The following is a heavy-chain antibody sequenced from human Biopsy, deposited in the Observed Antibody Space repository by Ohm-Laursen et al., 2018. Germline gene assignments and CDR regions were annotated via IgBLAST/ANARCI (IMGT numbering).Heavy chain of an antibody. Sequence: SETLSLTCTLSGDSMTRSYWSWIRQSPGKGLEWIGHVFDRGTTNYTPSVRSRVTMSEDTSKEQFSLKMTSVTAADTAIYYCAHGSGSYYKWDFWGRGILVTVSS. V-gene: IGHV4-59*08. J-gene: IGHJ4*02. CDR1: GDSMTRSY. D-gene: IGHD3-10*01. CDR3: AHGSGSYYKWDF. CDR2: VFDRGTT.